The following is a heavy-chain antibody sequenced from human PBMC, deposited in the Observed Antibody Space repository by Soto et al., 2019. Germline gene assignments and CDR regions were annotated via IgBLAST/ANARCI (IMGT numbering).Heavy chain of an antibody. Sequence: PGGSLRLSCAVSGFTFGDHYIDWVRQAPGKGLEWVGRIRDKAHSYSTTYAASVKGRLTLSRDDSKNQFSLQLNSVTPEDTAVYYCARAYCSGGSCWAWSNWFDPWGQGTLVTVSS. D-gene: IGHD2-15*01. J-gene: IGHJ5*02. V-gene: IGHV3-72*01. CDR3: ARAYCSGGSCWAWSNWFDP. CDR1: GFTFGDHY. CDR2: IRDKAHSYST.